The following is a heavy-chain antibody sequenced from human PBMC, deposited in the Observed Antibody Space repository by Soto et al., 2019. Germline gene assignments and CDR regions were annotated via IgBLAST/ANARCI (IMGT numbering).Heavy chain of an antibody. D-gene: IGHD3-3*01. CDR2: IYPGDSDT. Sequence: GESLKISCKGSGYSFTTYWIAWVRQMPGKGLEWMGIIYPGDSDTRYSPSFQGQVTISADKSISTAYLQWSSLKTADTAVYYCTADRAEMPTITIAYWGQGSLVTVSS. V-gene: IGHV5-51*01. CDR3: TADRAEMPTITIAY. CDR1: GYSFTTYW. J-gene: IGHJ4*02.